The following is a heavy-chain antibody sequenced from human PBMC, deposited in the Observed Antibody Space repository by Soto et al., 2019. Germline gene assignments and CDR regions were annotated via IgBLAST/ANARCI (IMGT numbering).Heavy chain of an antibody. D-gene: IGHD3-10*01. CDR1: GFPFGTTD. CDR3: VKNSGWFNT. Sequence: QLLQSGGGLVQPGGSLTLSCAASGFPFGTTDMSWVRQAPGEGLEWVSTIDGSGGITFYADSVKGRFTISRDNSRNTVYLQMNSLRGDDTALYHCVKNSGWFNTWGQGALVTVSS. CDR2: IDGSGGIT. V-gene: IGHV3-23*01. J-gene: IGHJ5*02.